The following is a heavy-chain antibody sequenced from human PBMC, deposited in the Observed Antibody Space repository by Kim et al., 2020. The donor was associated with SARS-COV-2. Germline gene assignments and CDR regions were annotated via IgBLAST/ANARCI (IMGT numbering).Heavy chain of an antibody. CDR3: AKEAVAGTLFDY. Sequence: GGSLRLSCAASGFTFSSYGMHWVRQAPGKGLEWVAVISYDGSNKYYADSVKGRFTISRDNSKNTLYLQMNSLRAEDTAVYYCAKEAVAGTLFDYWGQGTLVTVSS. CDR2: ISYDGSNK. D-gene: IGHD6-19*01. J-gene: IGHJ4*02. CDR1: GFTFSSYG. V-gene: IGHV3-30*18.